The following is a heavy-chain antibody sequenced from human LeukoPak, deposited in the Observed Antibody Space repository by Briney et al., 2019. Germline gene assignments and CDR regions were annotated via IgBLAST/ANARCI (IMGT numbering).Heavy chain of an antibody. J-gene: IGHJ5*02. V-gene: IGHV3-23*01. CDR2: ISGSGGTT. CDR3: AGGGSRDSRS. D-gene: IGHD2-15*01. Sequence: GGSLRLSCAASGFTFSRYAMSWVRQATGKGLELVSPISGSGGTTYYADSVMPPFTISRDNSHNTLYLQMNSLRAEDTAVYYCAGGGSRDSRSWGQGTLVTVSS. CDR1: GFTFSRYA.